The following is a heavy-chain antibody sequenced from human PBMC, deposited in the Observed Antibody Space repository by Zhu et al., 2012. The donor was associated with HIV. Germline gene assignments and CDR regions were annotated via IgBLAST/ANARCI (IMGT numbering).Heavy chain of an antibody. CDR3: ARGGYYYDTLGAFDL. J-gene: IGHJ3*01. CDR1: GYSIRSGYY. CDR2: IYHSGTT. V-gene: IGHV4-38-2*02. Sequence: QVQLQESGPGLVKPSKTLSLTCTVSGYSIRSGYYWGWIRQPPGKDLEWIGSIYHSGTTYYNPSLKSRVTISVDTSEKQFSLKLNSVTAADTAVYCCARGGYYYDTLGAFDLWGQGTMVTVSS. D-gene: IGHD3-22*01.